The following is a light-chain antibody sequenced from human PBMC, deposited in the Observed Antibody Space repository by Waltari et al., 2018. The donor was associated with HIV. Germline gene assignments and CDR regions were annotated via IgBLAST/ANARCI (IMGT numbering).Light chain of an antibody. J-gene: IGKJ4*01. CDR2: GAS. Sequence: DVKLTQSPSSLSASVGDRVTFTCRASQSIGDSLNWFQVKPNKAPKLLIYGASSLQTGVPTRFRGSRSGTDFTLIIFNLQPEDFATYYCQQTYNLPLTFGGGTNV. CDR3: QQTYNLPLT. V-gene: IGKV1-39*01. CDR1: QSIGDS.